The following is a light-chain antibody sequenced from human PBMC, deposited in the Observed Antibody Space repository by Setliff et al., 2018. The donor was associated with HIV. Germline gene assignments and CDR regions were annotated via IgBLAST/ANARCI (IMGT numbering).Light chain of an antibody. J-gene: IGLJ2*01. V-gene: IGLV2-23*02. Sequence: QSVLTQPASVSGSPGQSITISRTGNSSNVGKYDFVSWYRQYPGKAPELIIYEVTKRPSGVSKSFSGSKSGNTASLTISGLQAEDEADYYCCSYASGTIFVFGGGTKVTVL. CDR1: SSNVGKYDF. CDR2: EVT. CDR3: CSYASGTIFV.